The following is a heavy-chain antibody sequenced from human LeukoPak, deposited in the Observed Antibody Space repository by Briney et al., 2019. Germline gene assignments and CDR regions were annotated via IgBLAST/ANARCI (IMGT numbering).Heavy chain of an antibody. V-gene: IGHV3-21*01. J-gene: IGHJ4*02. D-gene: IGHD5-12*01. CDR1: GFTFSSYS. CDR2: ISSSSSYI. Sequence: GGSLRLSCAASGFTFSSYSMNWVRQAPGKGLEWVSSISSSSSYIYYADSVKGRFTISRDNAKNSLYLQMNSLRAEDTAVYYCARELKHGGYRNFDYWGQGTLVTVSS. CDR3: ARELKHGGYRNFDY.